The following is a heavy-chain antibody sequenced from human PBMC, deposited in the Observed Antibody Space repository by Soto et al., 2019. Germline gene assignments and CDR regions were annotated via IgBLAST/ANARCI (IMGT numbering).Heavy chain of an antibody. V-gene: IGHV4-59*01. J-gene: IGHJ4*02. CDR2: IYYSGST. CDR1: GASMSSYY. D-gene: IGHD5-18*01. CDR3: ARYVVGSTYGIGYYFDY. Sequence: PSETLSLTCTVSGASMSSYYWAWIWQPPGKGLEWIGYIYYSGSTNYNPSLKSRVTISVDTSKNQFSLKLSSVTAADTAVYYCARYVVGSTYGIGYYFDYWGQGTLVTVSS.